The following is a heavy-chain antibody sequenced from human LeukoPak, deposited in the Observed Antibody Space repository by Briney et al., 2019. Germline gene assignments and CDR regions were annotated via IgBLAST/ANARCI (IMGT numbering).Heavy chain of an antibody. Sequence: GGSLRLSCAASGFTFSSYAMSWVRQAPGKGLEWVSTISGSGTSTYYADSVKGRFTISRDNAKNSLYLQMNSLRAEDTALYYCAGIAVAGTNWFDPWGQGTLVTVSS. V-gene: IGHV3-23*01. CDR1: GFTFSSYA. D-gene: IGHD6-19*01. J-gene: IGHJ5*02. CDR2: ISGSGTST. CDR3: AGIAVAGTNWFDP.